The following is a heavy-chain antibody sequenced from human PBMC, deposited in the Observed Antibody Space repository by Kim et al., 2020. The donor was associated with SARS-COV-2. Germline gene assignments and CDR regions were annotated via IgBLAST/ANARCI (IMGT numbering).Heavy chain of an antibody. J-gene: IGHJ4*02. CDR2: FDPEDGET. D-gene: IGHD3-9*01. CDR3: ATDGGTYYDILTDRGCDY. Sequence: ASVKVSCKVSGYTLTELSMHWVRQAPGKGLEWMGGFDPEDGETIYAQKFQGRVTMTEDTSTDTAYMELSSLRSEDTAVYYCATDGGTYYDILTDRGCDYWGQGTLVTVSS. V-gene: IGHV1-24*01. CDR1: GYTLTELS.